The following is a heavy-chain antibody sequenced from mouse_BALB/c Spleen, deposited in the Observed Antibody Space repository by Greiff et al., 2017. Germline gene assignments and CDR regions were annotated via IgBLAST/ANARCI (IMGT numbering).Heavy chain of an antibody. V-gene: IGHV5-9-4*01. CDR3: AREGYGSRAMDY. CDR1: GFTFSSYA. D-gene: IGHD1-1*01. J-gene: IGHJ4*01. CDR2: ISSGGSYT. Sequence: EVHLVESGGGLVKPGGSLKLSCAASGFTFSSYAMSWVRQSPEKRLEWVAEISSGGSYTYYPDTVTGRFTISRDNAKNTLYLEMSSLRSEDTAMYYCAREGYGSRAMDYWGQGTSVTVSS.